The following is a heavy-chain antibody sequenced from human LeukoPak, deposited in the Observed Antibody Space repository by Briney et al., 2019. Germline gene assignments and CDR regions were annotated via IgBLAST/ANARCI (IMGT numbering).Heavy chain of an antibody. CDR3: ARPSEVGATWDAFDI. Sequence: GSSVKVSCKASGGTFSSYAISWVRQAPGQGLESMVGIIPIFGTANYAQKFQGRVTITADKSTSTAYMELSSLRSEDTAVYYCARPSEVGATWDAFDIWGQGTMVTVSS. D-gene: IGHD1-26*01. V-gene: IGHV1-69*06. J-gene: IGHJ3*02. CDR2: IIPIFGTA. CDR1: GGTFSSYA.